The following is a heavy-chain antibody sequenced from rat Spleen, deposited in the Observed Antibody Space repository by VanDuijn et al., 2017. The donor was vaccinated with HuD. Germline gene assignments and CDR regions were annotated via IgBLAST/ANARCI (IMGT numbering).Heavy chain of an antibody. CDR3: ARMRDYGPY. Sequence: EVQLVESGGGLVQPGRSLKLSCVASGFTFNNYWMTWIRQAPGKGLEWVASITNTGDSTYYPDSVKGRFTISRDNAKTTLYLQMNSLRSEDTGTYYCARMRDYGPYWGQGVMVTVSS. J-gene: IGHJ2*01. V-gene: IGHV5-31*01. D-gene: IGHD1-3*01. CDR2: ITNTGDST. CDR1: GFTFNNYW.